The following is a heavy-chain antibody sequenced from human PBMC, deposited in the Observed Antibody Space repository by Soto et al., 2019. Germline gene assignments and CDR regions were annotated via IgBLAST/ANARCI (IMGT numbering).Heavy chain of an antibody. CDR1: GYPFTTYG. J-gene: IGHJ6*02. CDR3: AKNGQPPYYYYGLDV. V-gene: IGHV1-18*01. Sequence: ASVKVSCKASGYPFTTYGISWVRQAPGQGLEWMGWISGYNGDTNYAQKFQGRVTMTIDTSMGTAYMEVRSLTSDDTAVYYCAKNGQPPYYYYGLDVWG. D-gene: IGHD2-8*01. CDR2: ISGYNGDT.